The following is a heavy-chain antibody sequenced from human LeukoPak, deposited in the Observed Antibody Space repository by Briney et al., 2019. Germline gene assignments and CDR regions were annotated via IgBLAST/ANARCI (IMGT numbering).Heavy chain of an antibody. CDR2: ISGSGGST. CDR1: GFTFSSYA. D-gene: IGHD6-6*01. Sequence: GGSLRLSCAASGFTFSSYAMSWVRQAPGKGLEWVSAISGSGGSTYYADSVKGRFTISRDNSKNTLYLQMNSLRAEDTAVYYCPKEGYSSSTYYYYYMDVWGKGTTVTVSS. J-gene: IGHJ6*03. V-gene: IGHV3-23*01. CDR3: PKEGYSSSTYYYYYMDV.